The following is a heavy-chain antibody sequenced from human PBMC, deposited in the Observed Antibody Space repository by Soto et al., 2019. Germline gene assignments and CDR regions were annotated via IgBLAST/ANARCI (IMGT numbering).Heavy chain of an antibody. Sequence: PGESLKISCKGSGYSFTSYWISWVRQMPGKGLEWMGRIDPSDSYTNYSPSFQGHVTISADKSISTAYLQWSSLKASDTAMYYCARHGGKSYGDYYYYYGKDVWGQGTTVTVSS. J-gene: IGHJ6*01. D-gene: IGHD2-15*01. CDR1: GYSFTSYW. V-gene: IGHV5-10-1*01. CDR3: ARHGGKSYGDYYYYYGKDV. CDR2: IDPSDSYT.